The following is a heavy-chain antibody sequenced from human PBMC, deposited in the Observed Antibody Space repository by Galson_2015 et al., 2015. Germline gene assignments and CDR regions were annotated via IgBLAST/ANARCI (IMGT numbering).Heavy chain of an antibody. D-gene: IGHD3-3*01. J-gene: IGHJ4*02. CDR3: ARGFTVFGVVTNFDY. CDR2: ISYSGDT. CDR1: GGSLSTGGYY. Sequence: TLSLTCTVSGGSLSTGGYYWSWIRQHPGKGLEWIGYISYSGDTYYNPSLKSRLTISADASKNQFSLKLSSVTAADTAVYYCARGFTVFGVVTNFDYWGQGTLVTVSS. V-gene: IGHV4-31*03.